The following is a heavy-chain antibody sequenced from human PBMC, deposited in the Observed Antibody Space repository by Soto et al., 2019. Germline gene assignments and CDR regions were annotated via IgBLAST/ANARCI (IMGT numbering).Heavy chain of an antibody. CDR1: GDTFSFYS. CDR3: ASSYGSGYRAFDY. V-gene: IGHV1-69*02. CDR2: INPILRMS. D-gene: IGHD3-10*01. Sequence: QVQLVQSGAEVKKPGSSVKVSCKASGDTFSFYSINWVRQAPGLGLEWMGRINPILRMSNYAQRFPGRVTMPAEKSTRTASMELSSLRSEDTAMYYCASSYGSGYRAFDYWGQGALVTVSS. J-gene: IGHJ4*02.